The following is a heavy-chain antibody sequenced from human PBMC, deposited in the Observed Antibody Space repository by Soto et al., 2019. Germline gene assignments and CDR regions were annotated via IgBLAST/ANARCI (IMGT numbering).Heavy chain of an antibody. CDR2: ISSSSSYI. CDR3: AIESNWGGAFDI. J-gene: IGHJ3*02. Sequence: GGSLRLSCAASGFTFSSYSMNWVRQAPGKGLEWVSSISSSSSYIYYADSVKGRFTISRDNAKNSLYLQMNSLRAEDTAVYYCAIESNWGGAFDIWGQGTMVTVSS. D-gene: IGHD7-27*01. CDR1: GFTFSSYS. V-gene: IGHV3-21*01.